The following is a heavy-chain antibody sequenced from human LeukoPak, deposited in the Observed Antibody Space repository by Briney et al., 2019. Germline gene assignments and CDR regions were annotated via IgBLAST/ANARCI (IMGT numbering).Heavy chain of an antibody. Sequence: ASVKVSCKVSGYTFTDYYMHWVQQAPGKGLEWMGLVDPEDGEAIYAEKFQGRVTITPDTSTDTAYMELSSLRSEDTAVYYCATVPTAVAGTDYWGQGTLVTVSS. V-gene: IGHV1-69-2*01. J-gene: IGHJ4*02. CDR1: GYTFTDYY. D-gene: IGHD6-19*01. CDR3: ATVPTAVAGTDY. CDR2: VDPEDGEA.